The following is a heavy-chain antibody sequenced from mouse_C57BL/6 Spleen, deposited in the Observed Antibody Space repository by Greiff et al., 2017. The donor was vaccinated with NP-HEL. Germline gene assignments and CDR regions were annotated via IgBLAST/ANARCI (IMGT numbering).Heavy chain of an antibody. D-gene: IGHD1-1*01. Sequence: QVQLQQPGAELVRPGTSVKLSCKASGYTFTSYWMHWVKQRPGQGLEWIGVIDPSDSYTNYNQKFKGKATLTVATSSSTAYMQLSSLTSEDSAVYYCARGEISGSSWFAYWGQGTLVTVSA. CDR2: IDPSDSYT. V-gene: IGHV1-59*01. CDR3: ARGEISGSSWFAY. CDR1: GYTFTSYW. J-gene: IGHJ3*01.